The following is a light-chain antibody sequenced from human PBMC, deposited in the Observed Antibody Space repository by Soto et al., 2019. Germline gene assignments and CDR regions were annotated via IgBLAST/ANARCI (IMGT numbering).Light chain of an antibody. V-gene: IGKV1-5*03. J-gene: IGKJ1*01. Sequence: DIQMTQSPSTLSASVGDRVTITCRASQSISSWLAWYQQKPVKAPKLLIYKASTLQSGVPSRFSGSGSGTEFTLAISSLQPDDFATYYCQQYNDNWTFGQGTKVEIK. CDR2: KAS. CDR1: QSISSW. CDR3: QQYNDNWT.